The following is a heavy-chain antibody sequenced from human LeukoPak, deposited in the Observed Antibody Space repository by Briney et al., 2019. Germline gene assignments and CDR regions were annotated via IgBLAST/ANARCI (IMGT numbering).Heavy chain of an antibody. CDR2: FDPEDGET. CDR1: GYTFTGYY. CDR3: ATRRDGYNWPYYFDY. Sequence: PWASVKVSCKASGYTFTGYYMHWVRQAPGQGLEWMGGFDPEDGETIYAQKFQGRVTMTEDTSTDTAYMELSSLRSEDTAVYYCATRRDGYNWPYYFDYWGQGTLVTVSS. V-gene: IGHV1-24*01. D-gene: IGHD5-24*01. J-gene: IGHJ4*02.